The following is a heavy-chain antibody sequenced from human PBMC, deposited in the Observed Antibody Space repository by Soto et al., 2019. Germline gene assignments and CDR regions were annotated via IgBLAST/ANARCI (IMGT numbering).Heavy chain of an antibody. CDR3: ARGRTVSLARIGI. V-gene: IGHV4-59*01. CDR2: IYYSGST. Sequence: PPGKGLEWIGYIYYSGSTNYNPSLKSRVTISVDTSKNQFSLKLSSVTAADTAFFYCARGRTVSLARIGICGQGALVTGSS. D-gene: IGHD3-16*02. J-gene: IGHJ4*02.